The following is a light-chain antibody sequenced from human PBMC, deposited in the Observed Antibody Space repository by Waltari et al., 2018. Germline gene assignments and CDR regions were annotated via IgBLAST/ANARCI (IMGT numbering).Light chain of an antibody. CDR3: MQATHWPIT. V-gene: IGKV2-30*01. Sequence: EVVLTQSPLSLHVTLGQPPSFSCRSVECLVYTDGHTYLNWFHQRPGQSPRRLIYQVSKRDSGVPDRFTGYGAGTDFTLRISRVQPEDVGIYFCMQATHWPITFGQGTRLEIK. J-gene: IGKJ5*01. CDR2: QVS. CDR1: ECLVYTDGHTY.